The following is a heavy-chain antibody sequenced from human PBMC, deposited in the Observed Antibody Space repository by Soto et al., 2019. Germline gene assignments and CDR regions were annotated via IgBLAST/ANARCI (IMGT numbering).Heavy chain of an antibody. J-gene: IGHJ5*02. CDR1: GGSISSSSYY. D-gene: IGHD3-3*01. CDR2: IYYSGST. CDR3: ARHVEYYDFWSGYPYWFDP. Sequence: SETLSLTCTVSGGSISSSSYYWGWIRQPPGKGLEWIGSIYYSGSTYYNPSLKSRVTISVDTSKNQFSLKLSSVTAADTAVYYCARHVEYYDFWSGYPYWFDPWGQGTLVTVSS. V-gene: IGHV4-39*01.